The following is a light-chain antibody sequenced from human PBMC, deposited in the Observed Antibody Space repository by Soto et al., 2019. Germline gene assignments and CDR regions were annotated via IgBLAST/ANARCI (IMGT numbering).Light chain of an antibody. CDR2: DVS. CDR3: QQANSFPVT. CDR1: QGVGNW. Sequence: DIQMTQSPSSVSASVGDRVAITCRASQGVGNWLAWYQQKPGKAPNLLIYDVSKLQSGVPSRFSGGGSGTNSTLTISSLQPEDFATYYCQQANSFPVTFGPGTRLDV. V-gene: IGKV1D-12*01. J-gene: IGKJ3*01.